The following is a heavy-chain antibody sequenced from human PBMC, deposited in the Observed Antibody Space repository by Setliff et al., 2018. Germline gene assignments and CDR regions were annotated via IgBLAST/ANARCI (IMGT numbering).Heavy chain of an antibody. CDR1: GFTFSSFA. D-gene: IGHD3-3*01. V-gene: IGHV3-23*01. CDR3: AKSPHDFWSGRVFFDY. J-gene: IGHJ4*01. Sequence: PGGSLRLSCAASGFTFSSFAMSWVRQAPGKRLEWVSIIHVGGTNTYYRDSVKGRFTIPRDNSKSTLYLQMNSLRAEDTAIYYCAKSPHDFWSGRVFFDYWGQGMLVTVSS. CDR2: IHVGGTNT.